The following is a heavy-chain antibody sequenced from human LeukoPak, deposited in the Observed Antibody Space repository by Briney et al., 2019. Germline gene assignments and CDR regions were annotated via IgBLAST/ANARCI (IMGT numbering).Heavy chain of an antibody. D-gene: IGHD6-13*01. CDR1: GFTFDDYG. CDR3: ARDHSSHWSPNL. Sequence: GSRRLSCAASGFTFDDYGMSWVRQAPGKGLEWVSGINWNGDSTGYADSVKGRFTISRDNAKNSLYLQMNSLRAEDTALYYCARDHSSHWSPNLWGQGSLVFLSS. CDR2: INWNGDST. V-gene: IGHV3-20*04. J-gene: IGHJ4*02.